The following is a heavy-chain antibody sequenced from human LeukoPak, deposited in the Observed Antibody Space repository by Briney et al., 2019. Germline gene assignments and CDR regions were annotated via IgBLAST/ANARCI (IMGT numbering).Heavy chain of an antibody. V-gene: IGHV1-24*01. D-gene: IGHD3-22*01. CDR3: ATISDYDSSGYYFDY. J-gene: IGHJ4*02. CDR2: FDPEDGET. CDR1: GYTLTELS. Sequence: GASVKVSCKVSGYTLTELSMHWVRQAPGKGPEWMGGFDPEDGETIYAQKFQGRVTMTEDTSTDTAYMELSSLRSEDTAVYYCATISDYDSSGYYFDYWGQGTLVTVSS.